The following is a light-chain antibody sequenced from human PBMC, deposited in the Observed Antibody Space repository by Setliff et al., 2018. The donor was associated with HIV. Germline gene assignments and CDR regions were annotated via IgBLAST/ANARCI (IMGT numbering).Light chain of an antibody. CDR1: SNDVGGYNY. V-gene: IGLV2-14*01. J-gene: IGLJ1*01. Sequence: QSVLAQPASVSGSPGQSITISCTGTSNDVGGYNYVCWYQQHPGKAPKLMIYEVTNRPSGVSYRFSGSKSGNSASLTISGLQAEDEADYYCCSYTSYSTLYVFGGGTKVTV. CDR2: EVT. CDR3: CSYTSYSTLYV.